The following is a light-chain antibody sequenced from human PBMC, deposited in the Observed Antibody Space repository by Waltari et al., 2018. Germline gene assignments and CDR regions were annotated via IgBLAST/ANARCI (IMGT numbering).Light chain of an antibody. V-gene: IGLV2-14*03. Sequence: QSALSQPASVSVSPGQSITLSCTGTSSDISGHSSVPWYHQHPGKAPKLMIYDVRNRPSGVSYRFSGSKSANTASLTISGLQAEDEADYYCSSYTDSFTVVFGGGTRLTVL. CDR2: DVR. J-gene: IGLJ3*02. CDR1: SSDISGHSS. CDR3: SSYTDSFTVV.